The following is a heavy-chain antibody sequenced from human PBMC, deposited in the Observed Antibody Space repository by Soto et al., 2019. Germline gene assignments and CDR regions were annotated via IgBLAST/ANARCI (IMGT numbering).Heavy chain of an antibody. V-gene: IGHV3-15*05. CDR3: STGSPFSGSVFDY. CDR2: IKSKSAGETT. Sequence: VQLVESGGGLVKPGGSLRLSCAASGFSFRTTWMAWVRQAPGKGLEWVGRIKSKSAGETTDYADPVKGRFTISRDDSKDTLYLHMDSLETGDTAVYYGSTGSPFSGSVFDYWGQGTLVTVSS. J-gene: IGHJ4*02. D-gene: IGHD1-26*01. CDR1: GFSFRTTW.